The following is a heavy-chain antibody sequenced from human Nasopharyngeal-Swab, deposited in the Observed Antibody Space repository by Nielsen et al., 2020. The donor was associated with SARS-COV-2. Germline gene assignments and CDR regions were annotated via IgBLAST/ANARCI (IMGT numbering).Heavy chain of an antibody. Sequence: GGSLRLSCAASGFTLSSYGMHWVRQAPGKGLEWVAVISYDGSNKYYADSVKGRFTISRDNSKNTLYLQMNSLRAEDTAVYYCARARAGSWADAFDIWGQGTMVTVSS. CDR3: ARARAGSWADAFDI. CDR1: GFTLSSYG. D-gene: IGHD1-26*01. J-gene: IGHJ3*02. V-gene: IGHV3-30*03. CDR2: ISYDGSNK.